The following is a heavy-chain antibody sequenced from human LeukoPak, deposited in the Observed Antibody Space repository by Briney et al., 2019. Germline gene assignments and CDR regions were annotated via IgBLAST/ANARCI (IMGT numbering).Heavy chain of an antibody. CDR3: ARSHAAAGPDY. Sequence: GGSLGLSCAASGFTFSDHYMDWVRQAPGKGLEWVGRSRNKANSYTREYAASVKGRFTISRDDSKNSLYLQMNSLKTEDTAVYYCARSHAAAGPDYWGQGTLATVSS. V-gene: IGHV3-72*01. CDR2: SRNKANSYTR. CDR1: GFTFSDHY. D-gene: IGHD6-13*01. J-gene: IGHJ4*02.